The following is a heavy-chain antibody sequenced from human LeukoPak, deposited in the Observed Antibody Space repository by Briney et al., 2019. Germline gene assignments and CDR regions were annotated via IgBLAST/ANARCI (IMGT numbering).Heavy chain of an antibody. V-gene: IGHV1-18*01. CDR2: IIPIFGTA. J-gene: IGHJ4*02. CDR1: GYTFTSYG. D-gene: IGHD2/OR15-2a*01. Sequence: ASVKVSCKASGYTFTSYGISWVRQAPGQGLEWMGGIIPIFGTANYAQKLQGRVTMTTDTSTSTAYMELRSLRSDDTAVYYCARGTRNFSIFNSLVIDYWGQGTLVTVSS. CDR3: ARGTRNFSIFNSLVIDY.